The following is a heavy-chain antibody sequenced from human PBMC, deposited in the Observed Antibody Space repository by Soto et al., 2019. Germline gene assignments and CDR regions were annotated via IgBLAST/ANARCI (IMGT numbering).Heavy chain of an antibody. J-gene: IGHJ6*02. CDR2: IVVGSGNT. V-gene: IGHV1-58*02. CDR3: AASPSPVDYYYGMDV. CDR1: GFTFTSSA. D-gene: IGHD2-15*01. Sequence: QMQLVQSGPEVKKPGTSVKVSCKASGFTFTSSAMQWVRQARGQRLEWIGWIVVGSGNTNYAQKFQERVTITRDMSTSTAYMELSSLRSEDTAVYYCAASPSPVDYYYGMDVWGQGTTVTVSS.